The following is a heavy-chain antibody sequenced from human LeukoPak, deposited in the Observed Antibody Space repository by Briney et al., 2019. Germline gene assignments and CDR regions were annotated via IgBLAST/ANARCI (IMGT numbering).Heavy chain of an antibody. J-gene: IGHJ4*02. CDR2: ISSSSSYI. V-gene: IGHV3-21*01. Sequence: PGGSLRLSCVASGFTFSSHGMNWVRQAPGKGLEWVSSISSSSSYIYYADSVKGRFTISRDNAKNSLYLQMNSLRAEDTAVYYCARDAPYSSSCLDYWGQGTLVTVSS. D-gene: IGHD6-13*01. CDR1: GFTFSSHG. CDR3: ARDAPYSSSCLDY.